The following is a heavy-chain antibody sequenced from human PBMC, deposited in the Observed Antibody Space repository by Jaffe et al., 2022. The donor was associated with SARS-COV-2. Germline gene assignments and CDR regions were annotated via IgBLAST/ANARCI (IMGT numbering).Heavy chain of an antibody. CDR3: ARDSPYYYGSGSLDWFDP. CDR1: GYTFTNYA. V-gene: IGHV1-3*01. CDR2: INAGNGNT. D-gene: IGHD3-10*01. Sequence: QVQLVQSGAEVKKPGASVKVSCKASGYTFTNYAMNWVRQAPGQRLEWMGWINAGNGNTKYSQKFQGRVTITRDISASTAYMELSSLRSEDTAVYYCARDSPYYYGSGSLDWFDPWGQGTLVTVSS. J-gene: IGHJ5*02.